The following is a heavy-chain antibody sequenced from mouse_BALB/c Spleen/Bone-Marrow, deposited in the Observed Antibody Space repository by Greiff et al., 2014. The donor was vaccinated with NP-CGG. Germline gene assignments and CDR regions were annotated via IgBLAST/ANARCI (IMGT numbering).Heavy chain of an antibody. CDR1: GYAFTDYL. CDR3: ARYDGYFDY. D-gene: IGHD2-3*01. V-gene: IGHV1-54*01. J-gene: IGHJ2*01. CDR2: INPGSGST. Sequence: VQLVESGAELVRPGTSVKVSCKASGYAFTDYLMQWLKQRPGQGLEWIGVINPGSGSTNYNEKFKEKATLTADKSSSTAYMQLSSLTSDDSAVYFCARYDGYFDYWGQGTILTVSS.